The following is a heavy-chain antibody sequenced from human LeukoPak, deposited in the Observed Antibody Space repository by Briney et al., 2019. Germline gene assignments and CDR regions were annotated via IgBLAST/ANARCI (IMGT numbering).Heavy chain of an antibody. CDR3: ATEKIAAVGNHAFDV. J-gene: IGHJ3*01. D-gene: IGHD6-13*01. CDR1: GYSFTSYW. CDR2: IYPGDSHS. Sequence: PGESLKISCKGSGYSFTSYWIGWVRQMPGKGLEWMGIIYPGDSHSTHSPSFQRQVTISVDKYISTAYLQWSSLKASDTAMYYCATEKIAAVGNHAFDVWGQGTLVTVSS. V-gene: IGHV5-51*01.